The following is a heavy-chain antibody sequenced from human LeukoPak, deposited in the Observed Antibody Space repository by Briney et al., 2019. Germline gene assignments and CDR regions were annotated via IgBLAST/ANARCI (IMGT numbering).Heavy chain of an antibody. Sequence: GGSLRLSCAASGFTFSSHAMHWVSQAPGKGREWLAFISYDGSNKNYADSVKGRFTISRDNSKNTLYLQMNSLRAEDTAVYYCARDRYDILTGYPKVYGMDVWGQGTTVTVSS. J-gene: IGHJ6*02. D-gene: IGHD3-9*01. CDR2: ISYDGSNK. CDR1: GFTFSSHA. CDR3: ARDRYDILTGYPKVYGMDV. V-gene: IGHV3-30-3*01.